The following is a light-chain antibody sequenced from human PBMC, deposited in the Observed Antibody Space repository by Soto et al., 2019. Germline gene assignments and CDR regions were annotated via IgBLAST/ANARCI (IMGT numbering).Light chain of an antibody. J-gene: IGKJ4*01. CDR3: QQLNSFPLT. V-gene: IGKV1-9*01. CDR1: QAISTF. Sequence: DIQLTQSPSFLSASVGDGVTITCRVSQAISTFLVWYQQKPGKAPKFLIYPASTLQSGVPSRFSGSGSGTEFTLTISSLQPEDSATYYCQQLNSFPLTFGGGTKVDIK. CDR2: PAS.